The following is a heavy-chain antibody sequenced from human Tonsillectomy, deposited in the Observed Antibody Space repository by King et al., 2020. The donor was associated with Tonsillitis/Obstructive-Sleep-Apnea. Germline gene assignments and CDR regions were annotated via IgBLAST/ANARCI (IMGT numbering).Heavy chain of an antibody. CDR1: RFTFSSYA. CDR2: ISDRGDNA. J-gene: IGHJ6*03. CDR3: AGGPAAADYYYMDV. D-gene: IGHD6-25*01. Sequence: QLVQSGGGLVQPGGSLRLSCAASRFTFSSYALSWVRQAPGKGLEWVSVISDRGDNAYYADSVKGRFTISRDNSKNTLYLQMNSLTAEDTAFYYFAGGPAAADYYYMDVWGKGTTVTVSS. V-gene: IGHV3-23*04.